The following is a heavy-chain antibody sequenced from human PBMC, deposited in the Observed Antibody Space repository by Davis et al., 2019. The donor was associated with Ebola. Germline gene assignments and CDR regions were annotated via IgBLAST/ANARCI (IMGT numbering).Heavy chain of an antibody. CDR3: ARHDGGGGSYSGRLFDY. V-gene: IGHV4-59*08. Sequence: MPSETLSLTCTVSGGSISSYYWSWIRQPPGKGLECIGNIYYSGSTNYNPSLKSRVTISVDTSKNQLSLKLSSVSAADTAVYYCARHDGGGGSYSGRLFDYWGQGTLVTVSS. CDR2: IYYSGST. CDR1: GGSISSYY. D-gene: IGHD1-26*01. J-gene: IGHJ4*02.